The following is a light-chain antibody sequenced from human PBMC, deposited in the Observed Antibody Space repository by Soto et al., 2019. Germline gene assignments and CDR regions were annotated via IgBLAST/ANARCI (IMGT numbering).Light chain of an antibody. CDR3: QSYDSRLSGWV. Sequence: QAVVTQPPSVSGAPGQRVTISCTGSSSNIGAGYNVHWYQQLPGTATKLLMYGNNNRPSGVPDRFSGSKSGTSASLAITGLQAEDEADYYCQSYDSRLSGWVFGGGTKLTVL. CDR1: SSNIGAGYN. CDR2: GNN. V-gene: IGLV1-40*01. J-gene: IGLJ3*02.